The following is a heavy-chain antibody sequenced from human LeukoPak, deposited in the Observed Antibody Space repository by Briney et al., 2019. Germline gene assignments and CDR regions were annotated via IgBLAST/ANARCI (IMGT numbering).Heavy chain of an antibody. V-gene: IGHV1-2*04. Sequence: ASVKASCKASGYTFTGYYMHWVRQAPGQGLEWMGWINPNSGGTNYAQKFQGWVTMTRDTSISTAYMELRSLRSDDTAVYYCARDESRRFDYWGQGTLVTVSS. CDR3: ARDESRRFDY. CDR1: GYTFTGYY. CDR2: INPNSGGT. J-gene: IGHJ4*02.